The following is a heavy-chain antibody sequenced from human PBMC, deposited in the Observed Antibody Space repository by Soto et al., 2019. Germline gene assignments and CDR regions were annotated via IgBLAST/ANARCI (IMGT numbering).Heavy chain of an antibody. CDR2: IGTAGDT. V-gene: IGHV3-13*01. D-gene: IGHD6-6*01. J-gene: IGHJ4*02. CDR1: GFTFSSYD. CDR3: ARTGYSSSSPPSYFDY. Sequence: EVQLVESGGGLVQPGGSLRLSCAASGFTFSSYDMHWVRQATGKGLEWVSAIGTAGDTYYPGSVKGRFTISRENAKNSLYLQTNTLRADDTAVYYCARTGYSSSSPPSYFDYWGQGPLVTVSS.